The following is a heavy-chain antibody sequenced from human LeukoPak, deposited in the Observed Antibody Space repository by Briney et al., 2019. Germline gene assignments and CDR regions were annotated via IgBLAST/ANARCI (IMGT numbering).Heavy chain of an antibody. CDR3: ARPDAPDIAMVRFDY. CDR2: IYNSGTT. Sequence: PSETLSLTCTVSGGSINTYSWNWIRQPPGKGLEWIGCIYNSGTTNYNPSLKSRVTISVDTSKNQFSLKVNSVTAADTAVYYCARPDAPDIAMVRFDYWGQGTLVTVTS. D-gene: IGHD5-18*01. J-gene: IGHJ4*02. CDR1: GGSINTYS. V-gene: IGHV4-4*08.